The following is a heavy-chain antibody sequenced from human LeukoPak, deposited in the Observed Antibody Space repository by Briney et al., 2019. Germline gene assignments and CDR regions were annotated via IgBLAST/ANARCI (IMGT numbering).Heavy chain of an antibody. Sequence: ASVKVSCKASGYTFSSYGITWVRQAPGQGLEWMGWISAYNHNTNTAQKLQARITMTTDTFTSTAYVELRSLRSDDTAVYYCARSEGYCSSSSCSDNYGMDVWGQGTTVTVSS. J-gene: IGHJ6*02. CDR1: GYTFSSYG. CDR3: ARSEGYCSSSSCSDNYGMDV. D-gene: IGHD2-2*01. CDR2: ISAYNHNT. V-gene: IGHV1-18*01.